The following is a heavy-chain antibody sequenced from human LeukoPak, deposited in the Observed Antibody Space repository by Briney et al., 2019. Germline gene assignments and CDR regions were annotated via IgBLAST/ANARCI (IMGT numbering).Heavy chain of an antibody. V-gene: IGHV3-53*01. CDR2: IYSGGST. Sequence: GGSLRLSCAASGFTVSSNYMSWVRQAPGKGLEWVSVIYSGGSTYYADSVKGRFTISRDNSKNTLYLQMNSLRAEDTAVYCCASYYYDSSGPRIRQAFDIWGQGTMVTVSS. J-gene: IGHJ3*02. D-gene: IGHD3-22*01. CDR3: ASYYYDSSGPRIRQAFDI. CDR1: GFTVSSNY.